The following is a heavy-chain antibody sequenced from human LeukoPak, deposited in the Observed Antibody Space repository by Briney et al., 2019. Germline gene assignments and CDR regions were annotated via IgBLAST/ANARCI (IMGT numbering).Heavy chain of an antibody. CDR2: ISGSGAGK. CDR3: AKSQASRMTFISGRSLFKDV. V-gene: IGHV3-23*01. CDR1: GFTFTDYA. J-gene: IGHJ6*04. Sequence: PGGSLRLSCATSGFTFTDYALTWIRQTPGRGLEWVSTISGSGAGKYYADSVKGRFTISRDKSTNTVHLQMNSLRAEDTAIYYCAKSQASRMTFISGRSLFKDVWGEGPSVTVSS. D-gene: IGHD2-2*01.